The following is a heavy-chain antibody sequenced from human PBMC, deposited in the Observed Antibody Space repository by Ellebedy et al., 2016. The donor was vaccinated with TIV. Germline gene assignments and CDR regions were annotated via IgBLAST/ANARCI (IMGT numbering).Heavy chain of an antibody. Sequence: GASLKISCAASGFSFRSYGMHWVRQAPGKGLEWVAVITNDGSLKYYGDSVKGRFTISRDNSKNTLYLQMNSLRAEDTAVYYCARDDDRADNALDCWGQGTLITVSS. CDR3: ARDDDRADNALDC. CDR2: ITNDGSLK. J-gene: IGHJ4*02. D-gene: IGHD3-22*01. CDR1: GFSFRSYG. V-gene: IGHV3-33*01.